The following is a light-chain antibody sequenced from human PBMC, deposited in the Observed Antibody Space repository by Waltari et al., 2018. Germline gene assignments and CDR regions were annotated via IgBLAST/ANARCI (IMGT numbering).Light chain of an antibody. Sequence: QSALTQPASVSGSPGQSITISCTGTSSDVGGYNYVSWYQQHPGKAPKLMIYDVSKRPSGVSNRFSGSESGNTASLTISGLQAEDEADYYCSSYTSSSTFGVFGGGTKLTVL. J-gene: IGLJ3*02. CDR1: SSDVGGYNY. CDR3: SSYTSSSTFGV. CDR2: DVS. V-gene: IGLV2-14*01.